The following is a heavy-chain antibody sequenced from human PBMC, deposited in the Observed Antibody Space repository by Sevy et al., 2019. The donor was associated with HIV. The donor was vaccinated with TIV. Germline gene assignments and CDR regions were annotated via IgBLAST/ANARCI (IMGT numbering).Heavy chain of an antibody. CDR3: ARGRYYDYVWGSYPSGPDY. CDR1: GYTFTSYD. CDR2: MNPNSGNT. J-gene: IGHJ4*02. D-gene: IGHD3-16*01. V-gene: IGHV1-8*01. Sequence: ASVKVSCKASGYTFTSYDINWVRQATGQGLEWMGWMNPNSGNTGYAQEFQGRVTMTRNTSISTAYMELSSLRSEDTAVYYCARGRYYDYVWGSYPSGPDYWGQGTLVTVSS.